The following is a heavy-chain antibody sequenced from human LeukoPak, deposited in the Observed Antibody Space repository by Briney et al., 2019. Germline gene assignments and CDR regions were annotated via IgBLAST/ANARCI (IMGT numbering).Heavy chain of an antibody. J-gene: IGHJ4*02. CDR2: IKSKSNSYAT. CDR1: GFTFSGSA. Sequence: GGSLRLSCAASGFTFSGSAIHWVRQASGKGLEWVGRIKSKSNSYATAYAASVKGRFTVSRDDSKNTAYLQMNSLKTEDTAVYYCTTYGDYGPGSDYWGQGTLVTVSS. CDR3: TTYGDYGPGSDY. D-gene: IGHD4-17*01. V-gene: IGHV3-73*01.